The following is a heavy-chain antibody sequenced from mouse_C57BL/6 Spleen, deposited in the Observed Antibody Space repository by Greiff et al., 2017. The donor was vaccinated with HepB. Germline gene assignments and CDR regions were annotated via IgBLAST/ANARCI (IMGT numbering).Heavy chain of an antibody. J-gene: IGHJ1*03. CDR1: GFNIKNTY. CDR3: ARDTTVVAPDWYFDV. Sequence: EVQLQQSVAELVRPGASVKLSCTASGFNIKNTYMHWVKQRPEQGLEWIGRIDPANGNTKYAPKFQGKAPITADTSSNTAYLQLSSLTSEDTAIYYCARDTTVVAPDWYFDVWGTGTTVTVSS. CDR2: IDPANGNT. V-gene: IGHV14-3*01. D-gene: IGHD1-1*01.